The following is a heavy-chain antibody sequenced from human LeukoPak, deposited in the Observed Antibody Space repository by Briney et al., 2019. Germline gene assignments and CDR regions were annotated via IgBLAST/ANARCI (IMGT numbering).Heavy chain of an antibody. CDR2: ISYDVSNK. Sequence: GGSLRLSCAASGFTFSSYAMRWVRQAPGKGREWVSVISYDVSNKYYADSVKGRFTISSDNSKNTLYLQMNSLRAEDTAVYYCARDSGSYYLLDYWGQGTMVTVSS. D-gene: IGHD3-10*01. V-gene: IGHV3-30*04. CDR1: GFTFSSYA. J-gene: IGHJ4*02. CDR3: ARDSGSYYLLDY.